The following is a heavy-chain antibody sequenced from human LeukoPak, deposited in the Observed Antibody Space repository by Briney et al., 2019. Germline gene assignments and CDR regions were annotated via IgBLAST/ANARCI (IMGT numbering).Heavy chain of an antibody. D-gene: IGHD1-1*01. V-gene: IGHV4-59*02. CDR2: FYFSGST. Sequence: GSLRLSCTVSGFTVSSNSMSWVRQAPGKGLEWIGNFYFSGSTYYNPSLKSRVTISVDTSKNQFSLKLSSVTAADTAVYYCARDLSWNDLSGGYYYYMGVWGKGTTVTASS. CDR3: ARDLSWNDLSGGYYYYMGV. J-gene: IGHJ6*03. CDR1: GFTVSSNS.